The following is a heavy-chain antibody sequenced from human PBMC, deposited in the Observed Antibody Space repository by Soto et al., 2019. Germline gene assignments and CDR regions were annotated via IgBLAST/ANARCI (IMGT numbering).Heavy chain of an antibody. CDR1: GYTFYSHS. J-gene: IGHJ6*02. CDR2: ISADNGNT. V-gene: IGHV1-18*01. D-gene: IGHD5-18*01. CDR3: ARCIQQDYYYGMDV. Sequence: QAQLVQSGAEVKKPGASVKVSCKASGYTFYSHSISWVRQARGQGLEWMGRISADNGNTKYAQKFRGRVTMTTDTSTSTVYMDLRNLRSDDKAVYYCARCIQQDYYYGMDVWGQGTTVTVSS.